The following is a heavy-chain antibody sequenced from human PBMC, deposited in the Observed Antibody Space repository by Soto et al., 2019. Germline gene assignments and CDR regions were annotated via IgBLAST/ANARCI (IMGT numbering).Heavy chain of an antibody. Sequence: SETLSLTCAVSGFSISSGYFWGWIRQPPGKGPEWLGSIYHSGTTYYNLSVKGRVTISVDTSKNQFSLKMSSVTAADTAVYYCARDSSGYYWFDPWGQGNLVTVSS. CDR1: GFSISSGYF. D-gene: IGHD3-22*01. V-gene: IGHV4-38-2*02. CDR3: ARDSSGYYWFDP. J-gene: IGHJ5*02. CDR2: IYHSGTT.